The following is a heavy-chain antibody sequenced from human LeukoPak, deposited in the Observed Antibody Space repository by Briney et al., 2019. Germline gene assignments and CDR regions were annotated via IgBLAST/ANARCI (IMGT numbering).Heavy chain of an antibody. J-gene: IGHJ6*02. Sequence: GEALKISFKGSGDVFSSYWIAWVRPMPGKGLGWMGVIYPSDSDTRYSPSFQGQVTISADKSISTAYLQWSSLKASDTAVYYCAQVPGVDYFYYRMDVWGQGTTVTVSS. CDR3: AQVPGVDYFYYRMDV. D-gene: IGHD2-2*01. V-gene: IGHV5-51*01. CDR1: GDVFSSYW. CDR2: IYPSDSDT.